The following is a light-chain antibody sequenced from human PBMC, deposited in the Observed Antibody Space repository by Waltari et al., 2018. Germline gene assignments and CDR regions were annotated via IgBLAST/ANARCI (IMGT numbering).Light chain of an antibody. J-gene: IGLJ2*01. CDR1: SLRSSY. CDR3: NSRDSSGTHVV. Sequence: SSELTQGPAVSVALGQTVRITCQGDSLRSSYASWSQQKPEQAPVLYLYGKDNRHSGVPDRFSGAISGNTASLTITGARAEDEADYYCNSRDSSGTHVVFRGGTKLTVL. V-gene: IGLV3-19*01. CDR2: GKD.